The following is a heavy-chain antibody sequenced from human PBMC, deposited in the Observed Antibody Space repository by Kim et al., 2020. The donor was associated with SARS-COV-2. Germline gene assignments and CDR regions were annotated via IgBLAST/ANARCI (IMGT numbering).Heavy chain of an antibody. CDR3: MKGGWGWIWDH. V-gene: IGHV3-23*01. J-gene: IGHJ4*02. CDR1: GFTFTGYA. D-gene: IGHD2-2*03. Sequence: GGSPRLSCTTSGFTFTGYAMSWVRQAPGKGLEWVSSIDGSDGTTYYVDSVKGRFTISRDNSKNTLYLQMNSLRADDTAVYYCMKGGWGWIWDHWGQGTRV. CDR2: IDGSDGTT.